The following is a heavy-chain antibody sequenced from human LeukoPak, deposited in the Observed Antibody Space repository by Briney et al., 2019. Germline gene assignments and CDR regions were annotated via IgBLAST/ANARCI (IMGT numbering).Heavy chain of an antibody. J-gene: IGHJ6*03. CDR2: ISYDGNNE. V-gene: IGHV3-30*18. D-gene: IGHD1-26*01. CDR1: GFTFRTYA. CDR3: AKASPSGDRYHFYYYMDV. Sequence: PGGSLRLSCATSGFTFRTYAMHWVRQAPGKGLEWVSLISYDGNNEYYADSMKGRFTISRDNSRSTLYLEMNSLRPEDTAVYYCAKASPSGDRYHFYYYMDVWGKGTPVTVSS.